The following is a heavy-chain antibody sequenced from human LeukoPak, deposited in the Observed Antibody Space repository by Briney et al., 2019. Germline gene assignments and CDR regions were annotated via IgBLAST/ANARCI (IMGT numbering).Heavy chain of an antibody. V-gene: IGHV4-34*01. CDR2: INHSGST. CDR3: ARGSPFDY. CDR1: GGSFSGYY. Sequence: SETLSLTCAVYGGSFSGYYWSWIRQPPGKGLEWIGEINHSGSTNYNPSLKSRVTISVDTSKNQFSLKLSSVTAADTAVYYCARGSPFDYWGQGALVTVSS. J-gene: IGHJ4*02.